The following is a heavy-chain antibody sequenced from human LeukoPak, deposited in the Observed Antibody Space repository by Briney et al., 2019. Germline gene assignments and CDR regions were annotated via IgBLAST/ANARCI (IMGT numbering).Heavy chain of an antibody. V-gene: IGHV4-4*02. Sequence: SETLSLTCAVSGGSTSSNNWWGWVRQPPGKGLEWIGEIYHSGSPNYNPSLKSRVTISVDKSRNHFSLNLSSVTAADTAVYYCATEAAGALDYWGQGTLVTVSS. CDR1: GGSTSSNNW. J-gene: IGHJ4*02. D-gene: IGHD6-13*01. CDR3: ATEAAGALDY. CDR2: IYHSGSP.